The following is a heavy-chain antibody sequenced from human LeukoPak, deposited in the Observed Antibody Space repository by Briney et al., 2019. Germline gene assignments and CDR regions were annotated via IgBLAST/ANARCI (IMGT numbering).Heavy chain of an antibody. CDR3: VKGSQWLLDY. V-gene: IGHV3-43*02. D-gene: IGHD6-19*01. Sequence: GGSPRLSCASSGFTFKDYAIHWVRQPPGKGLEWVSLISGDGGSTFYADSVKGRFTISRDNSKNSLYLQMNSLRSEDTALYYRVKGSQWLLDYWGQGTLVIVSS. CDR2: ISGDGGST. CDR1: GFTFKDYA. J-gene: IGHJ4*02.